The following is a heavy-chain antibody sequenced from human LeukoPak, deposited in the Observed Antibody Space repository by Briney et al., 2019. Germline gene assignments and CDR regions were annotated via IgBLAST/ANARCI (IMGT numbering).Heavy chain of an antibody. CDR2: ISYSGNT. CDR3: ARHCCSAPSKRVFDI. V-gene: IGHV4-39*01. J-gene: IGHJ3*02. Sequence: SENLSLTCTVSGGSIISSDYHWGWARQPPGKGLEWIGTISYSGNTDYNPSLRSRVTISVDTSNNQFSLRLGSVTAADTAVYHCARHCCSAPSKRVFDIWGQGTMVTVSS. D-gene: IGHD2-15*01. CDR1: GGSIISSDYH.